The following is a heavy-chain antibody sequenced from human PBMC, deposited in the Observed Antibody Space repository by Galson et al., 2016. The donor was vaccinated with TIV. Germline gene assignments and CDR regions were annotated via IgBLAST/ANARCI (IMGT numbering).Heavy chain of an antibody. J-gene: IGHJ4*02. V-gene: IGHV3-21*01. CDR1: NFVFTSFS. CDR2: IGRDGSSV. Sequence: SLRLSCAASNFVFTSFSMTWVRQAPGKGLEWVSSIGRDGSSVYYADSVRGRFTISRDNAKNSLYLQMNSLRAEDTALYYCAREFSSFVGGVGGPGPSNIWGQGTRVTVSS. CDR3: AREFSSFVGGVGGPGPSNI. D-gene: IGHD1-26*01.